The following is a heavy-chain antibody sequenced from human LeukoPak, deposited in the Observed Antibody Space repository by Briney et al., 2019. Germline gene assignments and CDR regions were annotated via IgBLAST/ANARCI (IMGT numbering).Heavy chain of an antibody. Sequence: PSETLSLTCTVSGGSISSSSYYWGWIRQPPGKGLEWIGSIYYSGSTYYNPSLKSRVTISVDTSKNQFSLKPSSVTAADTAVYYCARLPSTYYDFWSGYSSYFDYWGQGTLVTVSS. D-gene: IGHD3-3*01. CDR3: ARLPSTYYDFWSGYSSYFDY. J-gene: IGHJ4*02. CDR1: GGSISSSSYY. V-gene: IGHV4-39*01. CDR2: IYYSGST.